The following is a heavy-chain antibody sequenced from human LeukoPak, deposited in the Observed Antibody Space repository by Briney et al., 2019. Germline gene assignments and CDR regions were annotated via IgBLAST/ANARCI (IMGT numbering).Heavy chain of an antibody. CDR3: AIPSQDAFDI. Sequence: SETLSLTCAVYGGSFSGYYWSWIRQPPGKGLEWIGSVYYSGSTYYSPSLKSRVTISVDTSKNQFSLKLSSVTAADTAVYYCAIPSQDAFDIWGQGTTVTVSS. CDR1: GGSFSGYY. V-gene: IGHV4-34*01. CDR2: VYYSGST. J-gene: IGHJ3*02.